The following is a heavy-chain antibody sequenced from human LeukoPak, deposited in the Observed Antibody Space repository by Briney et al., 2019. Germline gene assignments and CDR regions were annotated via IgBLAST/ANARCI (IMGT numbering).Heavy chain of an antibody. CDR3: AKGPMVRGVIPGTDY. Sequence: DGSLTDSCAASGFTFSSYAMSWVRQAPGKGLEWVSVISGNGGSTYYAASVKGRFMISRDNSKNTLYLQVNSLRAEDTAVYYCAKGPMVRGVIPGTDYWG. D-gene: IGHD3-10*01. CDR2: ISGNGGST. J-gene: IGHJ4*01. V-gene: IGHV3-23*01. CDR1: GFTFSSYA.